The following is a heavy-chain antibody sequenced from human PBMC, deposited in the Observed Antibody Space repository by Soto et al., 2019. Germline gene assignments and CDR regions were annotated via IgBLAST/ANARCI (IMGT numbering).Heavy chain of an antibody. J-gene: IGHJ6*02. CDR1: GASLISSIR. V-gene: IGHV4-4*02. CDR2: IYHSGNT. Sequence: SETLSLTCAVSGASLISSIRWSWVRQSPGKGLEWLGEIYHSGNTNYNPSLKSRVTISVDFSKNQFSLKLTSVTAADTAVYFCARSPPYSSETGLVYYGMDVWGQGTTVTVSS. D-gene: IGHD6-19*01. CDR3: ARSPPYSSETGLVYYGMDV.